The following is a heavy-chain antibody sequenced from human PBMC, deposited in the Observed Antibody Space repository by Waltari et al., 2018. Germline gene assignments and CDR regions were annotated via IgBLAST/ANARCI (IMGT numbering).Heavy chain of an antibody. CDR3: ARPTTGTSPYGMDV. CDR1: GYSISSGYY. Sequence: QVQLQESGPGLVKPSETLSLTCAVSGYSISSGYYWGWIRQPPGKGLEWIGSIYHSGGTYYHPSLKSRVTISVDTSKNQFSLKLSSVTAADTAVYYCARPTTGTSPYGMDVWGQGTTVTVSS. J-gene: IGHJ6*02. CDR2: IYHSGGT. V-gene: IGHV4-38-2*01. D-gene: IGHD1-1*01.